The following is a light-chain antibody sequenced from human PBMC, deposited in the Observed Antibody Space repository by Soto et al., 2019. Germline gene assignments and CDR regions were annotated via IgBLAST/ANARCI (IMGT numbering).Light chain of an antibody. CDR3: QQYNSYSPT. V-gene: IGKV1-5*03. CDR2: KAS. J-gene: IGKJ1*01. Sequence: DIQMTQSPSTLSASVGDTVTITCRASQRISGWLAWHQQKPGKAPKLLIYKASRLESGVPSRFSGSGSETEFTLTISGLQPGDSATYYCQQYNSYSPTFGQGTKVDIK. CDR1: QRISGW.